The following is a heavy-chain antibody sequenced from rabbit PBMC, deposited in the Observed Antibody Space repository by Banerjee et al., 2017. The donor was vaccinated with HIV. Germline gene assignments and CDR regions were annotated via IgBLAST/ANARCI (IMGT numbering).Heavy chain of an antibody. V-gene: IGHV1S45*01. CDR2: IGTSSGNA. D-gene: IGHD1-1*01. CDR3: ASGYSDIVFNL. CDR1: GSTLSRYY. J-gene: IGHJ4*01. Sequence: QEQLVESGGGLVQPEGSLTLTCTASGSTLSRYYICWVRQAPGKGLEWIACIGTSSGNAVYANWAKGRFTISKTSSTVDLKMTSLTAADTATYFCASGYSDIVFNLWGPGTLVTDS.